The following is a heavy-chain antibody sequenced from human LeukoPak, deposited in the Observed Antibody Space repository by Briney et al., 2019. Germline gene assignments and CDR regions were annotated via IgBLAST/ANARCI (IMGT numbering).Heavy chain of an antibody. CDR1: GYTFTSYG. D-gene: IGHD3-10*01. CDR2: ISAYNGNT. V-gene: IGHV1-18*01. CDR3: ARDSLELLLIYYFDY. J-gene: IGHJ4*02. Sequence: SVKLSCKASGYTFTSYGISWVRQAPGQVIEWMGWISAYNGNTNYAQKLQGRVTMTTDTSTSTAYMELRSLRSDDTAVYYFARDSLELLLIYYFDYWGQGTLVTVSS.